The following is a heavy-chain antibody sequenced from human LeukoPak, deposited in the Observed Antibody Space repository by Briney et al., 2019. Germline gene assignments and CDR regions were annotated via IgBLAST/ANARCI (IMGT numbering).Heavy chain of an antibody. CDR3: AKDGLANIAAAGYFQH. CDR2: ISGSDGST. J-gene: IGHJ1*01. Sequence: PGGSLRLSCAASGFTFSSYAMSWVRQAPGKGLEWVSAISGSDGSTYYADSVKGRFTISRDNSKNTLYLQMNSLRAEDTAVYYCAKDGLANIAAAGYFQHWGQGTLVTVSS. D-gene: IGHD6-13*01. CDR1: GFTFSSYA. V-gene: IGHV3-23*01.